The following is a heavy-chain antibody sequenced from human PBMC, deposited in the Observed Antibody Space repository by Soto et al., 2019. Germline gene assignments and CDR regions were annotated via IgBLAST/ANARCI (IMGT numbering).Heavy chain of an antibody. D-gene: IGHD2-2*01. J-gene: IGHJ4*02. CDR3: ASPRGSQLRHYSFDY. CDR2: IYPGDSDT. Sequence: GESLKISGKGSGYSTTSYWIGWVRQMPGKGLEWMGIIYPGDSDTRYSPSFQGQVTISADKSISTAYLQWSSLKASDPAMYYCASPRGSQLRHYSFDYWGQGTLDTVSS. CDR1: GYSTTSYW. V-gene: IGHV5-51*01.